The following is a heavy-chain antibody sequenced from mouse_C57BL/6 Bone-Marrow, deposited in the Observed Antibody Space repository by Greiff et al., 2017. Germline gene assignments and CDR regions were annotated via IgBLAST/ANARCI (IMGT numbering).Heavy chain of an antibody. CDR3: ARRGTTVVPFAY. D-gene: IGHD1-1*01. CDR1: GFNIKNTY. J-gene: IGHJ3*01. CDR2: IDPANGNT. V-gene: IGHV14-3*01. Sequence: EVQLQESVAELVRPGASVKLSCTASGFNIKNTYMHWVKQRPEQGLEWIGRIDPANGNTKYAPKFQGKATITADTSSNTAYLQRSSLTSEDAAIYCCARRGTTVVPFAYWGQGTLVTVSA.